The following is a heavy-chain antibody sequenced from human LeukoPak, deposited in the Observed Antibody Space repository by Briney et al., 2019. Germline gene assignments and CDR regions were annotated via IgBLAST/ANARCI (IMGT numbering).Heavy chain of an antibody. Sequence: KTGGSLRLSCAASGFTFSSYSMNWVRQAPGKGLEWVSSISSSSSYIYYADSVKGRFTISRDNAKNSLYLQMNSLRAEDTAVYYCARAARRGNWFDPWGQGTLVTVSS. CDR2: ISSSSSYI. V-gene: IGHV3-21*01. CDR3: ARAARRGNWFDP. CDR1: GFTFSSYS. J-gene: IGHJ5*02. D-gene: IGHD6-6*01.